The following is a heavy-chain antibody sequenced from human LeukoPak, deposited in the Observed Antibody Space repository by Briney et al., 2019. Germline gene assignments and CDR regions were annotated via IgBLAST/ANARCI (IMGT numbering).Heavy chain of an antibody. CDR3: ARHKFDYYFDY. CDR2: IYYSELT. D-gene: IGHD3-9*01. V-gene: IGHV4-59*01. Sequence: SETLSLTCTVSGGSINNYYWSWILQPPGNGLEWIGYIYYSELTGYNPALRSRVNISVDTSKNQFSLKLGSVTTADTALYYCARHKFDYYFDYWGQGTLVTVSS. J-gene: IGHJ4*02. CDR1: GGSINNYY.